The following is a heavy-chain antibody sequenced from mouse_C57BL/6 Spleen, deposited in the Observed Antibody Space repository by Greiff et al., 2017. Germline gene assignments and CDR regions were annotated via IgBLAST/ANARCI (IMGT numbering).Heavy chain of an antibody. CDR1: GYTFTSYG. V-gene: IGHV1-81*01. Sequence: VQLVESGAELARPGASVKLSCKASGYTFTSYGISWVKQRTGQGLEWIGEIYPRSGNTSYNEKFKGKATLTADKSSSTAYMELRSLTSEDSAVYFCARDDYDGSPFAYWGQGTLVTVSA. CDR3: ARDDYDGSPFAY. J-gene: IGHJ3*01. D-gene: IGHD2-3*01. CDR2: IYPRSGNT.